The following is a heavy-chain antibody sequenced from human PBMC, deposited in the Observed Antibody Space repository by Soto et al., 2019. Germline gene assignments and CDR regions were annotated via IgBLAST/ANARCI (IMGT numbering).Heavy chain of an antibody. J-gene: IGHJ4*02. CDR2: VRGVDTST. CDR3: AKGGYASPFDY. Sequence: GGSLRLSCAASGFSFSNYALTWVRQAPGKGLEWASTVRGVDTSTYYADSVKGRFTISRDNSMNTLFLDMSSLRAEDTAIYYCAKGGYASPFDYWGLGTLVTVSS. CDR1: GFSFSNYA. V-gene: IGHV3-23*01. D-gene: IGHD1-1*01.